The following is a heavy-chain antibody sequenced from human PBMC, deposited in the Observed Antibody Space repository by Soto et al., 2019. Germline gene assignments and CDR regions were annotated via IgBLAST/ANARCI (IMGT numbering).Heavy chain of an antibody. CDR2: MNPNSGNT. Sequence: GASLKVSCKASGYTFTSYDINWVRQATGQGLEWMGWMNPNSGNTGYAQKFQGRVTMTRNTSISTAYMELSSLRSEDTAVYYCATSPSYDFWRYMDVWGKGTTVNVSS. CDR1: GYTFTSYD. V-gene: IGHV1-8*01. D-gene: IGHD3-3*01. CDR3: ATSPSYDFWRYMDV. J-gene: IGHJ6*03.